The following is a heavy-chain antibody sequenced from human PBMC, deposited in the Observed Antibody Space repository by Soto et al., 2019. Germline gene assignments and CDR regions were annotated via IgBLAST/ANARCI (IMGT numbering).Heavy chain of an antibody. CDR3: ASACSSNSCYDVFDY. CDR1: GGSISSYY. V-gene: IGHV4-4*07. J-gene: IGHJ4*02. Sequence: QVQLQESGPGLLKPSETLSLTCTVSGGSISSYYWSWIRQPAGKGLEWIGRIYTSGSTNYNPSLKRRVTMSVDTSKNQFSLKLSSVTAADTAVYYCASACSSNSCYDVFDYWGQGTLVTVSS. D-gene: IGHD2-2*01. CDR2: IYTSGST.